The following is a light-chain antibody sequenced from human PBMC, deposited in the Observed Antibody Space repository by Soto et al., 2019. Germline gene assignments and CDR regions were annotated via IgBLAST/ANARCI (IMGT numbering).Light chain of an antibody. CDR1: QSIVSN. CDR2: GAT. CDR3: QRYENWPWA. J-gene: IGKJ1*01. Sequence: ERVMTQSPANLSVSPGDRANPSCRAGQSIVSNVACYHHNPGHAPRLLSFGATTSATGVPARFSGSGSGTEFTLTISSLQSDDFAVYYCQRYENWPWAFGQGTKVDIK. V-gene: IGKV3-15*01.